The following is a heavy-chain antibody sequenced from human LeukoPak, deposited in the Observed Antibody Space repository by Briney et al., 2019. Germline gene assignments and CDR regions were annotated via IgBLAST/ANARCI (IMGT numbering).Heavy chain of an antibody. CDR3: AKRPRPDITVGDTVEN. Sequence: GGSLRLSRAASGFTFSRYLMSWVRQAPGGGVKWVANKNQDRIEKCYMDCVKSRYTISRVNSKNSLYLQMNSVRFVDTAVYYFAKRPRPDITVGDTVENWGQGTLVTVSS. J-gene: IGHJ4*02. CDR2: KNQDRIEK. CDR1: GFTFSRYL. V-gene: IGHV3-7*03. D-gene: IGHD4-23*01.